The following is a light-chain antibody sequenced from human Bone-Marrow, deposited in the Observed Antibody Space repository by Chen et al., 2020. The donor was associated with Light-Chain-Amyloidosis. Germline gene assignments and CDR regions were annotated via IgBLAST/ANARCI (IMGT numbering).Light chain of an antibody. Sequence: SALTQPAPVSGSPGQPITISCPGTSSDVGGDNHVSWYQQHPDKAPKLMIYEVTNRPSWVPDRFSGSKSDNTASLTISGLQTEDEADYFCSSYTITNTLVFGSGTRVTVL. CDR2: EVT. CDR3: SSYTITNTLV. V-gene: IGLV2-14*01. J-gene: IGLJ1*01. CDR1: SSDVGGDNH.